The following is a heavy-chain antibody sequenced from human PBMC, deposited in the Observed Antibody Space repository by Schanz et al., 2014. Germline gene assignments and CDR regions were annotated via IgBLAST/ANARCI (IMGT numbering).Heavy chain of an antibody. J-gene: IGHJ5*02. Sequence: QVQLVESGGGVVQPGRSLRLSCAASGFTFSSYAMHWVRQAPGKGLEWVAVISYDGRNKYYADSVKGRFTISRDNSKNPLYLQMNSLRAEDTAVYYCARDLEGYDRGGGGFDPWGQGTLVTVSS. CDR1: GFTFSSYA. CDR2: ISYDGRNK. D-gene: IGHD2-21*01. CDR3: ARDLEGYDRGGGGFDP. V-gene: IGHV3-30-3*01.